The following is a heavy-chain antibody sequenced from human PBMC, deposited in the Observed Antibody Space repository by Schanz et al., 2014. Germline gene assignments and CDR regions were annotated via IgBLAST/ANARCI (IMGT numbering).Heavy chain of an antibody. J-gene: IGHJ4*02. CDR1: RYTFNTYG. Sequence: GPEVKEPGASVKVSCEASRYTFNTYGLNWVRQAPGQGLEWMGWMNPNSGNTGYAQKFQGRVTMTRNTSMSTAYIELHILTSEDTAVYYCARGRTFDYWGQGTLVTVSS. V-gene: IGHV1-8*02. CDR3: ARGRTFDY. CDR2: MNPNSGNT.